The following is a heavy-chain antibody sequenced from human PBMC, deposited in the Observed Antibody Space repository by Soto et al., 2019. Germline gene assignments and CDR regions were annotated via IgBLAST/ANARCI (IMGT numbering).Heavy chain of an antibody. V-gene: IGHV3-30*18. CDR3: AKDQDYGDYGGYFDY. CDR2: ISYDGSNK. D-gene: IGHD4-17*01. CDR1: GFTFSRYG. Sequence: QVQLVESGGGVVQPGRSLRLSCAASGFTFSRYGMHWVRQAPGKGLEWVAVISYDGSNKYYADSVKGRFTISRDNSQNTLYLQMISLRAEDTAVYYCAKDQDYGDYGGYFDYWGQGTLVTVSS. J-gene: IGHJ4*02.